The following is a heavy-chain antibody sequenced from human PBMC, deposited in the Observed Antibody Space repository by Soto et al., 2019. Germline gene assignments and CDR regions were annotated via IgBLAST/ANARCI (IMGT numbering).Heavy chain of an antibody. D-gene: IGHD5-18*01. CDR2: ISGSGGST. J-gene: IGHJ6*02. CDR1: GFTFSSYA. Sequence: GGSLRLSCAASGFTFSSYAMSWVRQAPGKGLEWVSAISGSGGSTYYADSVKGRFTISRDNSKNTLYLQMNSLRAEDTAVYYCASRDDSYGFYYYYGMDVWGQGTTVTVSS. V-gene: IGHV3-23*01. CDR3: ASRDDSYGFYYYYGMDV.